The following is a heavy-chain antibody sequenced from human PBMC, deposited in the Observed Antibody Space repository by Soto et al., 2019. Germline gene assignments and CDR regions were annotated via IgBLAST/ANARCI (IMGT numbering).Heavy chain of an antibody. CDR2: IGSKTDGGIA. CDR1: GFTFTNAW. Sequence: PGGSLRLSCAASGFTFTNAWINWVRQPPGKGLEWVGRIGSKTDGGIADYAAPVKGRFTVSRDDSINTVYLQMNSLQTEDTAVYYCTTVFCSGGTCYSGFGYWGQGALVTVSS. V-gene: IGHV3-15*04. D-gene: IGHD2-15*01. J-gene: IGHJ4*02. CDR3: TTVFCSGGTCYSGFGY.